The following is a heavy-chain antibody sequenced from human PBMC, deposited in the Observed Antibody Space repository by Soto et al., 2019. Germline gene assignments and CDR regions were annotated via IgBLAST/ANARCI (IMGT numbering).Heavy chain of an antibody. D-gene: IGHD4-17*01. Sequence: EVQLVESGGGLVQPGRSLRLSCAASGFTFDDYAMHWVRQAPGKGLEWVSGISWNSGSIGYADSVKGRFTISRDNAKNSLYLQMNSLRAEDTALYYCAKDRWATVTTCGDYWGQGTLVTVSS. J-gene: IGHJ4*02. CDR3: AKDRWATVTTCGDY. CDR1: GFTFDDYA. CDR2: ISWNSGSI. V-gene: IGHV3-9*01.